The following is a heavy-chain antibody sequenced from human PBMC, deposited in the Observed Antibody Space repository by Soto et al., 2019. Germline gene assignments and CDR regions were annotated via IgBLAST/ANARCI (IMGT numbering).Heavy chain of an antibody. D-gene: IGHD2-2*01. Sequence: SETLSLTCTVSGGSISSGGYYWSWIRQHPGKGLEWIGYIYYSGSTYYNPSLKSRVTISVDTSKNQFSLKLSSVTAADTAVYYCERPQQLLSESGSTWGQGTLVTVSS. J-gene: IGHJ5*02. CDR2: IYYSGST. V-gene: IGHV4-31*03. CDR3: ERPQQLLSESGST. CDR1: GGSISSGGYY.